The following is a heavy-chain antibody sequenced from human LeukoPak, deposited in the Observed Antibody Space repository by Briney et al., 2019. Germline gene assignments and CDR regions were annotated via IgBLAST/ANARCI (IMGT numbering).Heavy chain of an antibody. V-gene: IGHV3-74*01. J-gene: IGHJ4*02. D-gene: IGHD6-13*01. CDR1: GFTFSSYG. CDR2: INSDGSST. CDR3: ARGRGSSWDYYFDY. Sequence: GGSLRLSCEASGFTFSSYGMHWVRQAPGKGLVWVSRINSDGSSTRYADSVKGRFTISRDNSKNTLYLQMNSLRADDTAVYYCARGRGSSWDYYFDYWGQGTLVTVSS.